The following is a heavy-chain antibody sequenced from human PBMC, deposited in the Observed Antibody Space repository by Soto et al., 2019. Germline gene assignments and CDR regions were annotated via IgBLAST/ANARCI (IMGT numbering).Heavy chain of an antibody. V-gene: IGHV4-31*03. J-gene: IGHJ4*02. CDR1: GGSISSGGYY. CDR2: ISYSASS. Sequence: PSVTLSLTCNVSGGSISSGGYYWNWIRQVPGRGLEWIGYISYSASSFYNPSLESRVSGSIDPSGNQFSLKLSSMTAADTAVYFCARAHVYYYDIIVYSKQSFHFDCWGQGSLVTVSS. D-gene: IGHD3-22*01. CDR3: ARAHVYYYDIIVYSKQSFHFDC.